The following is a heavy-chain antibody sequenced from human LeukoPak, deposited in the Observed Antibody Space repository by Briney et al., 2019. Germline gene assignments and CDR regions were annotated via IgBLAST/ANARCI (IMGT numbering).Heavy chain of an antibody. J-gene: IGHJ4*02. V-gene: IGHV3-30-3*01. CDR2: ISYDGSNK. Sequence: PGGSLRLSCAASGFTFSSYAMHWVRQAPGKGLEWVAVISYDGSNKYYADSVKGRFTISRDNSKNTLYLQMNSLRAEDTAVYYCARRDTAMAGLHYWGQGTLVTVSS. CDR3: ARRDTAMAGLHY. CDR1: GFTFSSYA. D-gene: IGHD5-18*01.